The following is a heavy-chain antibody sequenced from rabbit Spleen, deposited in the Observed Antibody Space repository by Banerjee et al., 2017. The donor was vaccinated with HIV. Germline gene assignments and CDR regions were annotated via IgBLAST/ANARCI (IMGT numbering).Heavy chain of an antibody. CDR3: ARDSGTMTMVITGYYLTL. V-gene: IGHV1S45*01. D-gene: IGHD2-1*01. Sequence: QEQLEESGGGLVKPEGSLTLTCKASGVSFNDKDVMCWVRQAPGKGLEWITCIKSDGSGSTWYANWVNGRFTISKTSSTTVTLQMTSLTAADTATYFCARDSGTMTMVITGYYLTLWGPGTLVTVS. CDR2: IKSDGSGST. CDR1: GVSFNDKDV. J-gene: IGHJ4*01.